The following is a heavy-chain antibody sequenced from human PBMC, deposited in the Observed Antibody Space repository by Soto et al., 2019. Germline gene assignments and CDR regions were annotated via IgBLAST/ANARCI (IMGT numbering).Heavy chain of an antibody. CDR2: ISAYNGNT. CDR3: ARDAGSYFSSGYYYYGMDV. D-gene: IGHD1-26*01. CDR1: GYTFTSYG. V-gene: IGHV1-18*01. Sequence: GASVKVSCKASGYTFTSYGISWVRQAPGQGLEWMGWISAYNGNTNYAQKLQGRVTMTTDTSTSTAYMELRSLRSDDTAVYYRARDAGSYFSSGYYYYGMDVWGQGTTVTVSS. J-gene: IGHJ6*02.